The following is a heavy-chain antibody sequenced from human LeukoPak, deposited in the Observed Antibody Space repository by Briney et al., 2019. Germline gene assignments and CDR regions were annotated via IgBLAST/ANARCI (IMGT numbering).Heavy chain of an antibody. CDR2: INAGNGNT. V-gene: IGHV1-3*01. CDR3: ARVHAGSGWYYFDY. Sequence: ASVKVSCKASRYTFTYYTLHWVRQALGQRLEWMGWINAGNGNTKYSQKFQGRVTLTRDTSASTAYMELSSLRSEDTAVYYCARVHAGSGWYYFDYWAREPCSPSPQ. CDR1: RYTFTYYT. J-gene: IGHJ4*02. D-gene: IGHD6-19*01.